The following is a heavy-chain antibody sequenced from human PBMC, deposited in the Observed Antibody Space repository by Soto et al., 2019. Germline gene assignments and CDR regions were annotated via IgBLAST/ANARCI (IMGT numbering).Heavy chain of an antibody. V-gene: IGHV3-53*01. D-gene: IGHD2-15*01. J-gene: IGHJ6*02. CDR1: GFTVSSNY. CDR2: IYSGGST. CDR3: ARGLYCSGGSCYGMDV. Sequence: TGGSLRLSCAASGFTVSSNYMSWVRQAPGKGLEWVSVIYSGGSTYYADSVKGRFTISRDNSKNTLYLQMNSLRAEDTAVYYCARGLYCSGGSCYGMDVWGQGTTVTVSS.